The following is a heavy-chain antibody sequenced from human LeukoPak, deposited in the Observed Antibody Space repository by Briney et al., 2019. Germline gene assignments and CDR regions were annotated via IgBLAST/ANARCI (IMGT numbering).Heavy chain of an antibody. Sequence: ASVKVSFKASGYTFTSYGISWVRQVPGQGLEWMGWISAHTGDTNYGQNLQGRVTMTTDTSTSTAYMELRSLTSDDTAVYYCARDTMVTANWFDPWGQGTLVTVSS. CDR3: ARDTMVTANWFDP. CDR2: ISAHTGDT. D-gene: IGHD2-21*02. CDR1: GYTFTSYG. V-gene: IGHV1-18*01. J-gene: IGHJ5*02.